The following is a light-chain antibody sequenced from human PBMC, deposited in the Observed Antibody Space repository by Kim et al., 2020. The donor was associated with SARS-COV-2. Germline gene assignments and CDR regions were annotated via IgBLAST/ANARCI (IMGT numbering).Light chain of an antibody. Sequence: ASVRDRVTITCRASQGISTSLVWYQQKPGKAPTLLIYAASSLQSGVPSRFSGSGSGTDFALTISSLQPEDFASYYCQQYNSYSQTFGQGTKVDIK. V-gene: IGKV1-16*01. CDR2: AAS. CDR3: QQYNSYSQT. J-gene: IGKJ1*01. CDR1: QGISTS.